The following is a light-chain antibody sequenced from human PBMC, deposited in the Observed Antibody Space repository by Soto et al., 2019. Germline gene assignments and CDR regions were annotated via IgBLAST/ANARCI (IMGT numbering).Light chain of an antibody. CDR3: QQSYSTTPIT. CDR2: AAS. CDR1: QSISSY. J-gene: IGKJ5*01. Sequence: DIHMPQSPSSLSASVGDRVTITCRARQSISSYLNWYQQKPGQAPKLLIYAASSLQSGVPSRFSGSGSVTDFTLTISSLQTEDFATYYCQQSYSTTPITFGQGTRLEIK. V-gene: IGKV1-39*01.